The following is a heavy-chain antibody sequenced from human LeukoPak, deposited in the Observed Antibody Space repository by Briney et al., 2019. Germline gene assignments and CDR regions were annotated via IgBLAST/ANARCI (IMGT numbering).Heavy chain of an antibody. CDR3: ARDLLAVAETADAFDI. CDR2: ISAYNGNT. J-gene: IGHJ3*02. Sequence: ASVKVSCKASGYSFTSYGISWVRQAPGQGLEWMGRISAYNGNTNYAQKLQGRVTMTTDTSTSTAYMELRSLRSDDTAVYYCARDLLAVAETADAFDIWGQGTMVTVAS. D-gene: IGHD6-19*01. V-gene: IGHV1-18*01. CDR1: GYSFTSYG.